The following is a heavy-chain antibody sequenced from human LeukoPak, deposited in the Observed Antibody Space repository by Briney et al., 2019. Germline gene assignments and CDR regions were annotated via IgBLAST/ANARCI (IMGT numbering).Heavy chain of an antibody. CDR1: GGSISSSSYY. D-gene: IGHD6-6*01. CDR2: IYYSGST. CDR3: ARGEYSSSYSPLNY. Sequence: SETLSLTCTVSGGSISSSSYYWSWIRQPPGKGLEWIGYIYYSGSTNYNPSLKSRVTISVDTSKNQFSLKLSSVTAADTAVYYCARGEYSSSYSPLNYWGQGTLVTVSS. V-gene: IGHV4-61*01. J-gene: IGHJ4*02.